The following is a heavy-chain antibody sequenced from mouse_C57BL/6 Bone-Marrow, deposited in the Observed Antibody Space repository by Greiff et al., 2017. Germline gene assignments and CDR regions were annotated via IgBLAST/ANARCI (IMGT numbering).Heavy chain of an antibody. J-gene: IGHJ3*01. V-gene: IGHV14-3*01. Sequence: VQLKQSVAELVRPGASVKLSCTASGFTIKNTYMHWVKQRPEQGLEWIGRIDPANGNTKYAPKFQGKATITADTSSNTAYLQLSSLTSEDTAIYYCASIYYDYPFAYRGQGTLVTVSA. CDR3: ASIYYDYPFAY. CDR1: GFTIKNTY. D-gene: IGHD2-4*01. CDR2: IDPANGNT.